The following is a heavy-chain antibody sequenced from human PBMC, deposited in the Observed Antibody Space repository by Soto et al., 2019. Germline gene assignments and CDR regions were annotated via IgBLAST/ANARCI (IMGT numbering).Heavy chain of an antibody. CDR3: AKVKGSRWFGVLSYYYYYGMDV. V-gene: IGHV3-30*18. Sequence: PGGSLRLSCAASGFTFSSYGMHWVRQAPGKGLEWVAVISYDGSNKYYADSAKGRFTISRDNSKNTLYLQMNSLRAEDTAVYYCAKVKGSRWFGVLSYYYYYGMDVWGQGTTVTVSS. J-gene: IGHJ6*02. D-gene: IGHD3-10*01. CDR1: GFTFSSYG. CDR2: ISYDGSNK.